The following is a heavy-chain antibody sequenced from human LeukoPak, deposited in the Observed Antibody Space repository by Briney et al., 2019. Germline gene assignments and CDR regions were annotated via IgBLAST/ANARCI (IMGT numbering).Heavy chain of an antibody. J-gene: IGHJ4*02. Sequence: AASVKVSCKASGYTFTGHYMHWVRQAPGQGLEWMGWINPNSGGTNYAQKFQGRVTMTRDTSISTAYMELSRLRSDDTAVYYCARVNHYYDSGGYYGWGQGTLVTVSS. CDR2: INPNSGGT. V-gene: IGHV1-2*02. CDR3: ARVNHYYDSGGYYG. CDR1: GYTFTGHY. D-gene: IGHD3-22*01.